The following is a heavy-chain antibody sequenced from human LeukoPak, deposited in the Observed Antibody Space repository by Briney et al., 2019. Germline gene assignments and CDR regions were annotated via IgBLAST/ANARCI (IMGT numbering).Heavy chain of an antibody. D-gene: IGHD5-24*01. CDR2: IYPGDSDT. V-gene: IGHV5-51*01. CDR1: GYSFTSYW. CDR3: ARGRRHGAHPTYFDY. J-gene: IGHJ4*02. Sequence: GESLKISCKGSGYSFTSYWIGWVRQMPGKGLEWMGIIYPGDSDTRYSPSFQGQVTISADKSISTAYLQWSSLKASDTAMYYCARGRRHGAHPTYFDYWGQGTLVTVSS.